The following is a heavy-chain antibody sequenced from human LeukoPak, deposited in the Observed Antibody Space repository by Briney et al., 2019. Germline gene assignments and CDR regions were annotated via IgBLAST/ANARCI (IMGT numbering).Heavy chain of an antibody. CDR3: ARDFATKVATMTFDY. CDR2: ISGSGGST. V-gene: IGHV3-23*01. Sequence: GGSLRLSCAASGFTFSSYAMSWVRQAPGKGLEWVSAISGSGGSTYYADSVKGRFTISRDNSKNTLYLQMNSLRAGDTAVYYCARDFATKVATMTFDYWGQGTLVTVSS. D-gene: IGHD5-12*01. J-gene: IGHJ4*02. CDR1: GFTFSSYA.